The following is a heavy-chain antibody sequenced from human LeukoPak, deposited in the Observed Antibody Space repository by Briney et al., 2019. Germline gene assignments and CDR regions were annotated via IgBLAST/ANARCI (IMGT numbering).Heavy chain of an antibody. CDR3: ARGPFFIAAADNWFDP. CDR2: IYTSGST. Sequence: SETLSLTCTVSGGSISSYYWSWIRQPAGKGLEWIGRIYTSGSTNYNPSLKSRVTMSVDTSKNQFSLKLSSVTAADTAVYYCARGPFFIAAADNWFDPWGQGTLVTVSS. CDR1: GGSISSYY. D-gene: IGHD6-13*01. J-gene: IGHJ5*02. V-gene: IGHV4-4*07.